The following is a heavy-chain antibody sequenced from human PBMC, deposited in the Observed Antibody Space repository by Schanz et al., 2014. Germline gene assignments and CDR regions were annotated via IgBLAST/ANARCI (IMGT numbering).Heavy chain of an antibody. D-gene: IGHD3-9*01. CDR1: GYTFTSYG. CDR2: ISAYNGNT. J-gene: IGHJ4*02. V-gene: IGHV1-18*01. Sequence: QVQLVQSGAEAKKPGSSVRVSCKASGYTFTSYGISWVRQAPGQGLGWMGWISAYNGNTKYPQKLQGRVTMTTDTSTSTAYMELRSLRSDDTAVYYCARDAADFYDILTEEDYWGQGTLVTVSS. CDR3: ARDAADFYDILTEEDY.